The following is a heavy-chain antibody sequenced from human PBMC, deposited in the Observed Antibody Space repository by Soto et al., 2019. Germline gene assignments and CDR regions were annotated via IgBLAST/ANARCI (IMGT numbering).Heavy chain of an antibody. CDR3: ARDIHDYGDYGYYYYGMDV. CDR2: ISSSRSNI. CDR1: GFTFSSYS. J-gene: IGHJ6*02. V-gene: IGHV3-48*01. Sequence: PGGSLRLSCAASGFTFSSYSMNWVRQAPGKGLEWVSYISSSRSNIYYADSVKGRFTISRDNAKNTLYLQMNSLRAEDTAVYYCARDIHDYGDYGYYYYGMDVWGQGTTVTVSS. D-gene: IGHD4-17*01.